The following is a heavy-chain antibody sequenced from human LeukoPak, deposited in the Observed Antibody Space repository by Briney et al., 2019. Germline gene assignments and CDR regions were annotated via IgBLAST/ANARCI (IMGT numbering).Heavy chain of an antibody. CDR2: ISSSSSYI. J-gene: IGHJ4*02. CDR3: ARGPSGYHNT. Sequence: PGGSLRPSCAASGFTLSSYSMNWVRQAPGKGLEWVSSISSSSSYIYYADSVKGRFTISRDNSKNTLYLQMNSLRAEDTAVYYCARGPSGYHNTGGQGTLVTVSS. D-gene: IGHD5-12*01. CDR1: GFTLSSYS. V-gene: IGHV3-21*01.